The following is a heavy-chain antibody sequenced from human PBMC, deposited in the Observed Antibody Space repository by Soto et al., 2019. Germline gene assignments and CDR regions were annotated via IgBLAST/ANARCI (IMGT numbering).Heavy chain of an antibody. J-gene: IGHJ4*02. CDR1: GGSISSYF. Sequence: PSETLSLTCTVSGGSISSYFWSWIRQSPGKGLEWIAYIYYSGSTNYNPSLKSRVTISVDTSKNYFSLQLSSVTAADTAVYYCAASRRWLEAFDYWGQGTLVTVSS. V-gene: IGHV4-59*01. CDR3: AASRRWLEAFDY. D-gene: IGHD6-19*01. CDR2: IYYSGST.